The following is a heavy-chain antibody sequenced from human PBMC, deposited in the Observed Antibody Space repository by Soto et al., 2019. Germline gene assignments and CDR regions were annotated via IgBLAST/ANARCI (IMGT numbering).Heavy chain of an antibody. CDR3: AKDGAIRSP. Sequence: EVQLLESGGGLVQPGGSLRLSCAAFGFTFSSYAMNWVRQAPGKGLEWVSGISGSGDSTYYADSVKGRFTIFRDNSKNTLYRQMNSLRAEDTAVYYCAKDGAIRSPWGQGTLVTVSS. CDR1: GFTFSSYA. V-gene: IGHV3-23*01. J-gene: IGHJ5*02. CDR2: ISGSGDST. D-gene: IGHD4-17*01.